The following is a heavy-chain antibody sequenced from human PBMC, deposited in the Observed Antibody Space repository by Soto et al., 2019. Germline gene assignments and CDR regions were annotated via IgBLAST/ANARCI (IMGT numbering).Heavy chain of an antibody. D-gene: IGHD1-1*01. J-gene: IGHJ5*02. CDR3: AKVSTTHTFGPLDP. CDR1: GFTFDDYG. CDR2: ISWNSGSI. V-gene: IGHV3-9*01. Sequence: GGSLRLSCAASGFTFDDYGMHWVRQAPGKGLEWVSGISWNSGSIGYADPVKGRFIISRDNAKNSVYLQMNNLRPEDTAFYFCAKVSTTHTFGPLDPWGQGTLVTVSS.